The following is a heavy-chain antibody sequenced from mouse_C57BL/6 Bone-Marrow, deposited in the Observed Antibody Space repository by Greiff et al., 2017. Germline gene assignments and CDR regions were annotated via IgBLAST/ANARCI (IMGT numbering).Heavy chain of an antibody. CDR2: IDPETGGT. J-gene: IGHJ2*01. D-gene: IGHD4-1*01. CDR3: TKRDDWDAY. CDR1: GYTFTDYE. Sequence: QVQLKHSGAELVRPGASVTLSCKASGYTFTDYEMHWVKQTPVHGLEWIGAIDPETGGTAYNQKFKGKAILTADKSSSTAYMELRSLTSEDSAVYYCTKRDDWDAYWGQGTTLTVSS. V-gene: IGHV1-15*01.